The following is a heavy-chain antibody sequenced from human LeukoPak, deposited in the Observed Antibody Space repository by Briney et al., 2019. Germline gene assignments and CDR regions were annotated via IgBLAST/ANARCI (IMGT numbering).Heavy chain of an antibody. D-gene: IGHD1-26*01. V-gene: IGHV1-69*05. CDR2: IIPIFGTA. CDR1: GGTFSSYA. Sequence: ASVKVSCKASGGTFSSYAISWVRQAPGQGLECMGGIIPIFGTANYAQKFQGRVTITTDESTSTAYMELSSLRSEDTAVYYCARAYSGSYPGFDAFDIWGQGTMVTVSS. CDR3: ARAYSGSYPGFDAFDI. J-gene: IGHJ3*02.